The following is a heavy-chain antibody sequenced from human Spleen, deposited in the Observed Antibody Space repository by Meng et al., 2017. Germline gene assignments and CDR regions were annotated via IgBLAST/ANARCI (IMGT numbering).Heavy chain of an antibody. CDR2: IYPGDSDT. V-gene: IGHV5-51*01. J-gene: IGHJ3*01. CDR3: ARWRGPTPSEV. D-gene: IGHD2-15*01. Sequence: GESLKISCKVSGYSFTSYWLGWVRQMPGQGLEWMGVIYPGDSDTRYSPSFQGQVTISADKSISTAYLQWSSLKASDTAMYYCARWRGPTPSEVWGQGTMVTVSS. CDR1: GYSFTSYW.